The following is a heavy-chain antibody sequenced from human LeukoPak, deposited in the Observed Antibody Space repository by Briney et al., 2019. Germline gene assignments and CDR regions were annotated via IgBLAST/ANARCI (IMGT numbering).Heavy chain of an antibody. CDR3: ARHKKWGYQYTD. CDR1: GGSISSYY. Sequence: SETLSLTCTVSGGSISSYYWSWIRQPPGKGLEWIGYIYTSGSTNYNPSLKSRVTISVDTSKNQFSLKLSSVTAADTAVYYCARHKKWGYQYTDWARGTLVTVSS. D-gene: IGHD2-2*01. CDR2: IYTSGST. J-gene: IGHJ2*01. V-gene: IGHV4-4*09.